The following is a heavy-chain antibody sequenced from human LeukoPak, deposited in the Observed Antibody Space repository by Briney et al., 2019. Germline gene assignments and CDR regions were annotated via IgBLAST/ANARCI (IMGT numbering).Heavy chain of an antibody. V-gene: IGHV4-59*01. Sequence: SETLSLTCTVSGGSISSYYWSWIRQSPGKGLEWIGYSYYSGSTKYNPSLKSRVTISVDTSKNQVSLKLRSVTAADTAVYYCASRNFGVVTDWGQGTLVTVSS. D-gene: IGHD3-3*01. CDR3: ASRNFGVVTD. CDR1: GGSISSYY. CDR2: SYYSGST. J-gene: IGHJ4*02.